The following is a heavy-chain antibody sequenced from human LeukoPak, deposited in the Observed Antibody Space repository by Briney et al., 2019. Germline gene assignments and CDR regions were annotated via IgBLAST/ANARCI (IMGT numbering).Heavy chain of an antibody. J-gene: IGHJ4*02. CDR2: ISSSSSTI. D-gene: IGHD5-24*01. V-gene: IGHV3-48*01. Sequence: GGSLRLSCAASGFTFSSYSMNWVRQAPGKGLEWVSYISSSSSTIYYADSVKGRFTISRDNAKNPLYLQMNSLRAEDTAVYYCAGVSGDGYNLNPFDYWGQGTLVTVSS. CDR3: AGVSGDGYNLNPFDY. CDR1: GFTFSSYS.